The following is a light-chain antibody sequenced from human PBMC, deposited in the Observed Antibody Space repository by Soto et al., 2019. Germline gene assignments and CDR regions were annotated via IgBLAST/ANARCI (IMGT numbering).Light chain of an antibody. V-gene: IGLV2-14*01. CDR1: SSDVGGYNF. CDR2: KVN. J-gene: IGLJ2*01. CDR3: SSWTSSTTQV. Sequence: QSALTQPVSVSGSPGQSITISCTGTSSDVGGYNFVSWYQQHPGKAPKLMIFKVNNRPSGVSNRFSGSKSGNTASLTISGLQAEDEADYYCSSWTSSTTQVLGGGTKLTVL.